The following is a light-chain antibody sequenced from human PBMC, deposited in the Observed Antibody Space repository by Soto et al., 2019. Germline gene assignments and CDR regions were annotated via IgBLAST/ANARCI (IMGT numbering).Light chain of an antibody. J-gene: IGKJ1*01. Sequence: DIQMTQSPSALSASVGDRVTITCRASQNINTWLAWFRQIPGKAPKLLIYDASSLESGVPSRFSGSGSDTDFTLTITNLQPDDVAIYYCQQYSSYSRTFGQGTKVEI. CDR3: QQYSSYSRT. V-gene: IGKV1-5*01. CDR2: DAS. CDR1: QNINTW.